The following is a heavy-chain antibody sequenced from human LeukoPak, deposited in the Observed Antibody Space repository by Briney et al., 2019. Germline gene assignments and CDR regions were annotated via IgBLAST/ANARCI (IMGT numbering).Heavy chain of an antibody. CDR3: AKDRGYCSSTSCYRPFDY. J-gene: IGHJ4*02. V-gene: IGHV3-30*02. Sequence: PGGSLRLSCAASGFTFSSYGMHWVRQAPGKGLEWVAFIRYDGTNKYHVDSVKGRFTISRDNSKNTLYLQMNSLRAEDTAVYFCAKDRGYCSSTSCYRPFDYWGQGALVTVSS. CDR2: IRYDGTNK. CDR1: GFTFSSYG. D-gene: IGHD2-2*03.